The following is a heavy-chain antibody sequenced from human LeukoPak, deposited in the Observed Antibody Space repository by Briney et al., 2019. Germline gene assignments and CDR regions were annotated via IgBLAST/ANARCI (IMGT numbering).Heavy chain of an antibody. CDR3: ANNHYASGSWGFDL. D-gene: IGHD3-10*01. CDR2: IWYDGSNK. J-gene: IGHJ3*01. Sequence: GGSLRLSCAASGFTFSSYGMHWVRQAPGKGLEWVAVIWYDGSNKYYADSVKGRFTISRDNSKNTLYLQMNSLGAEDTAVYYCANNHYASGSWGFDLWGQGTLVTVSS. CDR1: GFTFSSYG. V-gene: IGHV3-33*06.